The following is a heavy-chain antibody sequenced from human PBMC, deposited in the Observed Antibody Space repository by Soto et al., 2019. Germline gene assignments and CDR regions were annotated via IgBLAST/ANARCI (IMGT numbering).Heavy chain of an antibody. Sequence: ASVKVSCKASGYTFTSYGISWVRQAPGQGLEWMGWISAYNGNTNYAQKLQGRVTMTTDTSTSTAYMELRSLRSDDTAVYYCARKYCIGGSCYYMDVWGKGTTVTVSS. J-gene: IGHJ6*03. CDR1: GYTFTSYG. V-gene: IGHV1-18*01. CDR2: ISAYNGNT. D-gene: IGHD2-15*01. CDR3: ARKYCIGGSCYYMDV.